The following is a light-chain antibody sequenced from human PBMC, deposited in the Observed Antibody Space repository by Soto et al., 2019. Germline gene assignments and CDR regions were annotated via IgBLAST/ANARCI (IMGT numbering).Light chain of an antibody. J-gene: IGKJ1*01. CDR3: QQYNSYSPET. CDR2: DAS. CDR1: QSISSW. Sequence: DIQMTQSPSTLSASVGDRVTITCRASQSISSWLAWYQQKPGKAPKLLIYDASSVESGVPSRFSGSGSGTEFTLTISSLQPDDFATYYCQQYNSYSPETFGQGTKVEIK. V-gene: IGKV1-5*01.